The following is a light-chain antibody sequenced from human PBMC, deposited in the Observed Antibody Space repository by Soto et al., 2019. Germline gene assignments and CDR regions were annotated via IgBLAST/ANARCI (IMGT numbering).Light chain of an antibody. CDR2: EVI. Sequence: QSALTQPPSASGSPGQSVTISCTGTSSDVGAYKYVSWYQQHPGRAPKLMIYEVIHRPSGVSSRFSGSKSGKTASLSISGLQADDEADYYCSSYTSSRTLVFGGGTKVTVL. J-gene: IGLJ2*01. V-gene: IGLV2-14*01. CDR1: SSDVGAYKY. CDR3: SSYTSSRTLV.